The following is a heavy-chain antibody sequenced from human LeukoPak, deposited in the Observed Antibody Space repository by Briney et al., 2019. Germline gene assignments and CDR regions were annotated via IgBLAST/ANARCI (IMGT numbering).Heavy chain of an antibody. CDR2: ISSSSSTI. Sequence: GGSLRLSCAASGFTFSRYNMNWVRQAPGKGLEWVSYISSSSSTIYYADSVKGRFTISRDNAKNSLYLQMNSLRAEDTAVYYCATDHADIVLVTAALFDYWGQGTLVTVSS. CDR1: GFTFSRYN. J-gene: IGHJ4*02. CDR3: ATDHADIVLVTAALFDY. D-gene: IGHD2-2*01. V-gene: IGHV3-48*01.